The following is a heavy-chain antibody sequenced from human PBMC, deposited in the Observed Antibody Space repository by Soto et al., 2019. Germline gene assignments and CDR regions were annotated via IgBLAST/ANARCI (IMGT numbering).Heavy chain of an antibody. CDR2: IYTSGST. CDR1: GGSVSSGTYY. Sequence: ETLSLTCTVSGGSVSSGTYYWNWIRQSPGKGLEWIGYIYTSGSTKYNPSLKSRVTMSADTSKNKFSLNLSSVTAADTAIYYCARAMGDWGTYYYYYGMDVWGQGTAVTVSS. J-gene: IGHJ6*02. V-gene: IGHV4-61*01. D-gene: IGHD3-16*01. CDR3: ARAMGDWGTYYYYYGMDV.